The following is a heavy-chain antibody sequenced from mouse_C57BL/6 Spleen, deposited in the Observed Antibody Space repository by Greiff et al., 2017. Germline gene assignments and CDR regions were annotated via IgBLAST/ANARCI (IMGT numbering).Heavy chain of an antibody. CDR1: GYTFTGYW. J-gene: IGHJ3*01. Sequence: QVQLQQSGAELMKPGASVKLSCKATGYTFTGYWIEWVKQRPGHGLEWIGEILPGSGSTNYNEKFKGKATFTADTSSNTAYMHLSSLTTEDSAIYYCARGRLNYYGSSGFAYWGQGTLVTVSA. CDR3: ARGRLNYYGSSGFAY. V-gene: IGHV1-9*01. CDR2: ILPGSGST. D-gene: IGHD1-1*01.